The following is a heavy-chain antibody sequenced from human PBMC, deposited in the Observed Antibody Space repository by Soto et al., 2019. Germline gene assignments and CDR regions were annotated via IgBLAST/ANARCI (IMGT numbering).Heavy chain of an antibody. CDR2: IYYSGST. CDR3: ARRMHYYGSGSSLPAALDV. Sequence: SETLSLTCTVSGGSISSYYWSWIRQPPGKGLEWIGYIYYSGSTNYNPSLKSRVTISVDTSKNQFSLKLSSVTAADTAVYYCARRMHYYGSGSSLPAALDVWGKGTTVTVSS. D-gene: IGHD3-10*01. CDR1: GGSISSYY. J-gene: IGHJ6*04. V-gene: IGHV4-59*01.